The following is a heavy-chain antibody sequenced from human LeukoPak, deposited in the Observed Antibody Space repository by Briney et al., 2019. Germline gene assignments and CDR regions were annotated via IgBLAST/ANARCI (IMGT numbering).Heavy chain of an antibody. V-gene: IGHV4-34*01. CDR3: ARAPYYYGSGAFDY. CDR1: GGSFSGYY. J-gene: IGHJ4*02. Sequence: SETLSLTCAVHGGSFSGYYWSWIRQPPGKGLEWIGEINHSGSTNYNPSLKSRVTISVDTSKNQFSLKLSSVTAADTAVYYCARAPYYYGSGAFDYWGQGTLVTVSS. D-gene: IGHD3-10*01. CDR2: INHSGST.